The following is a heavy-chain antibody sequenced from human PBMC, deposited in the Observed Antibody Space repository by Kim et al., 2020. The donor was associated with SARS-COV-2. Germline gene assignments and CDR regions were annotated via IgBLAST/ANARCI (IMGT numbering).Heavy chain of an antibody. CDR3: ARSREADITIFGVVTFNNWFDP. CDR1: GGSISSYY. CDR2: IYYSGST. J-gene: IGHJ5*02. D-gene: IGHD3-3*01. V-gene: IGHV4-59*13. Sequence: SETLSLTCTVSGGSISSYYWSWIRQPPGKGLEWIGYIYYSGSTNYNPSLQSRVTISVDTSKNQFSLKLSSVTAADTAVYYCARSREADITIFGVVTFNNWFDPWGQGTLVTVSS.